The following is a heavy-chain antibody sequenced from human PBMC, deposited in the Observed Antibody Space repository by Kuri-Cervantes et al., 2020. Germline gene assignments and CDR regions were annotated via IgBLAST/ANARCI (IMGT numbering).Heavy chain of an antibody. CDR1: GFTFSSYE. D-gene: IGHD2-2*01. V-gene: IGHV3-23*01. CDR3: AKVAIPAGTRGKLAYYYGLDV. J-gene: IGHJ6*02. CDR2: ISASGSST. Sequence: GESLKISCAASGFTFSSYEMNWVRQAPGKGLEWVSAISASGSSTYYADPVKGRFTISRDNSKNTLYLQMNSLRAEDTAIYYCAKVAIPAGTRGKLAYYYGLDVWGQGTTVTVSS.